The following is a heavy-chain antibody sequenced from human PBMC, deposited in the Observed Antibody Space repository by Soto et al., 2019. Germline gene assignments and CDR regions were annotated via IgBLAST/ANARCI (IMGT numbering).Heavy chain of an antibody. D-gene: IGHD2-15*01. Sequence: QVQLVQSGAAVKKPGSSVKVSCKASGGTFSSYAISWVRQAPGQGLEWMGGIIPIFHTPNYAQKFQGRVTITADESTSTAYMEMSSLRSEDTAIYYCARPAAKGNYYHGLDVWGQGTTVTVSS. J-gene: IGHJ6*02. CDR1: GGTFSSYA. V-gene: IGHV1-69*01. CDR3: ARPAAKGNYYHGLDV. CDR2: IIPIFHTP.